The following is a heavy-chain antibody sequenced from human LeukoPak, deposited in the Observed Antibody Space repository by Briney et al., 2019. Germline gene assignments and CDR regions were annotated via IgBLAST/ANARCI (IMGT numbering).Heavy chain of an antibody. V-gene: IGHV1-8*01. D-gene: IGHD6-13*01. CDR3: ARGLKASSWYDY. Sequence: ASVKVSCKASGYTFTSYDINWVRQATGQGLEWMGWMNPNSGNTGYAQKFQGRVTMTRNTSISTAYMELSSLRSEDTAVYHCARGLKASSWYDYWGQGTLVTVSS. CDR2: MNPNSGNT. J-gene: IGHJ4*02. CDR1: GYTFTSYD.